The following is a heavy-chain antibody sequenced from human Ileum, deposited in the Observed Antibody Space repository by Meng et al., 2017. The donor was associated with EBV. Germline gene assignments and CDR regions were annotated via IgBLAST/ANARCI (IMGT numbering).Heavy chain of an antibody. Sequence: LQGSVPGPVTPSGTRSLSSAVLGGSIVRSNWWGGWRQPPGEGMGWIGEIYNIGSTNYNPFLQSRVTISVAKSKNQFSLNLSSVTAADTAVYYCARVGQWLPIDYWGQGTLVTVSS. D-gene: IGHD6-19*01. CDR1: GGSIVRSNW. V-gene: IGHV4-4*02. CDR2: IYNIGST. CDR3: ARVGQWLPIDY. J-gene: IGHJ4*02.